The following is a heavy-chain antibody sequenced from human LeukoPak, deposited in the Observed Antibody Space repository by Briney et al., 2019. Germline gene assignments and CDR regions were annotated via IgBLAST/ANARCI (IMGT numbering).Heavy chain of an antibody. CDR2: IIPIFGTA. V-gene: IGHV1-69*13. J-gene: IGHJ4*02. D-gene: IGHD3-22*01. CDR1: GGTFSSYA. CDR3: ARGPYYDSSGYSLDY. Sequence: GASVKVSCKASGGTFSSYAISWVRQASGQGLEWMGGIIPIFGTANYAQKFQGRVTITADESTSTAYMELSSLRSEDTAVYYCARGPYYDSSGYSLDYWGQGTLVTVSS.